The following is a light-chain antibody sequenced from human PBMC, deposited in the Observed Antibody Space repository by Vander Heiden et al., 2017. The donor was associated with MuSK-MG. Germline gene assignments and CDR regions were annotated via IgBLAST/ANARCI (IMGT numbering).Light chain of an antibody. J-gene: IGKJ3*01. CDR1: QSVSSY. CDR2: DAS. CDR3: QQRCNGHHCTT. Sequence: EIVLTQSPATLSLSPGERATLSCRASQSVSSYLAWYQQKPGQAPRLLIYDASNRATGIQTRFTGSGDGTDFSLTISSRVTKDFPVYYSQQRCNGHHCTTFGHGTKVDIK. V-gene: IGKV3-11*01.